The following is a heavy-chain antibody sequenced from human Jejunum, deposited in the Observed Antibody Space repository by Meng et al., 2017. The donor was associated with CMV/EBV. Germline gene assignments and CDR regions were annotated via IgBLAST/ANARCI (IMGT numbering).Heavy chain of an antibody. Sequence: EGWLVASGGVLVQPGGSLRLSCAASGFTFSSSWMHWVRQAPGKGLVWVSRISGDETYTNYADSVKGRFTISRDNAKNTLYLQMNSLRAEDTAVYYCVRWSGSYERGFDSWGQGTLVTVSS. CDR1: GFTFSSSW. D-gene: IGHD1-26*01. CDR3: VRWSGSYERGFDS. J-gene: IGHJ4*02. V-gene: IGHV3-74*01. CDR2: ISGDETYT.